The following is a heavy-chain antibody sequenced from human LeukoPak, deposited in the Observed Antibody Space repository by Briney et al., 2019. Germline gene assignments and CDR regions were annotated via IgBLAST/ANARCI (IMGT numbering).Heavy chain of an antibody. J-gene: IGHJ4*02. Sequence: GGSLRLSCTASGFTFGDYAMSWFRQAPGKGLEWVGFIRSKAYGGTTEYAASVKGRFTISRDDSKSIAYLQMNSLKTEDTAVYYCTTGYDYGDSDFDYWGQGTLVTVSS. CDR2: IRSKAYGGTT. CDR3: TTGYDYGDSDFDY. D-gene: IGHD4-17*01. CDR1: GFTFGDYA. V-gene: IGHV3-49*03.